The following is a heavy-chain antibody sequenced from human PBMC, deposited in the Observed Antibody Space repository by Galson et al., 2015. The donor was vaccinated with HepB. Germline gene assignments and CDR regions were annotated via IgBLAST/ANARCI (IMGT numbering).Heavy chain of an antibody. CDR3: ARDLVQWGGPDYYYYYGMDV. CDR1: GFSFSGYS. D-gene: IGHD3-16*01. V-gene: IGHV3-21*01. CDR2: ISSSSRYI. J-gene: IGHJ6*02. Sequence: SLRLSCVASGFSFSGYSMNWVRQAPGKGLEWVSSISSSSRYIDYAGSVKGRFTVSRENAKNSLYLQMNSLRAEDTAVYYCARDLVQWGGPDYYYYYGMDVWGQGTTVTVSS.